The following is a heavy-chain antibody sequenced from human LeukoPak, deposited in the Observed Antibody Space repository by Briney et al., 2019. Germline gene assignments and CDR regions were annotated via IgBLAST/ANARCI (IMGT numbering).Heavy chain of an antibody. J-gene: IGHJ4*02. D-gene: IGHD3-22*01. CDR2: INPSGGAT. V-gene: IGHV1-46*01. Sequence: ASVKVSCKASGYTFTSYYMHWVRQAPGQGLEWMGLINPSGGATTYAQKFQGRVTMTRDTSTSTVFMDLSSLRSEDTAIYYCARAEGYGSSAYGPDYWGQGTLVTVSS. CDR1: GYTFTSYY. CDR3: ARAEGYGSSAYGPDY.